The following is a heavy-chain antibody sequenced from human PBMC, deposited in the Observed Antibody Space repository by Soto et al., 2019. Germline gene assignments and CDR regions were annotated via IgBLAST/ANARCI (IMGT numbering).Heavy chain of an antibody. Sequence: GASVKVSCKASGYTFTGYYMHWVRQAPGQGLEWMGWINPNSGGTNYAQKFQGRVTMTRDTSISTAYMELSRLRSDDTAVYYCARQSSVTTRGEDYWGQGTLVTVSS. CDR3: ARQSSVTTRGEDY. CDR1: GYTFTGYY. J-gene: IGHJ4*02. D-gene: IGHD4-17*01. V-gene: IGHV1-2*02. CDR2: INPNSGGT.